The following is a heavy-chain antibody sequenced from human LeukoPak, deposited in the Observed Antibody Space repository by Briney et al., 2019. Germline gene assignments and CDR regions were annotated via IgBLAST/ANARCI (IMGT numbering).Heavy chain of an antibody. V-gene: IGHV3-30*04. Sequence: PGGSLRLSCAASGFTFSSYAMHWVRQAPGKGLEWVAVISYDGSNKYYADSVKGRFTISRDNSKNTLYLQMNSLRAEDTAVYYCARPQITALLDYWGQGTLVTVSS. CDR3: ARPQITALLDY. J-gene: IGHJ4*02. D-gene: IGHD3-16*01. CDR1: GFTFSSYA. CDR2: ISYDGSNK.